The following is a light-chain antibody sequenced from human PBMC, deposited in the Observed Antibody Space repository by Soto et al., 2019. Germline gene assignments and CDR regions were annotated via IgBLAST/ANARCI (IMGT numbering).Light chain of an antibody. CDR2: AAT. CDR1: QAIRND. V-gene: IGKV1-6*01. Sequence: IQVTQSPSSLSASVGDRVTITCRASQAIRNDVAWYQQKAGRVPNLLIYAATHLQSGVPSRFSGSGFGTDFTLTISSLQPEDFATYYCLQDYSYPNTFGGGTKVEIK. J-gene: IGKJ4*01. CDR3: LQDYSYPNT.